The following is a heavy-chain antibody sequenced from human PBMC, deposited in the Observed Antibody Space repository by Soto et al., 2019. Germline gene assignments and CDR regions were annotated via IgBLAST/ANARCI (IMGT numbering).Heavy chain of an antibody. CDR3: ARVVPAAYFDY. D-gene: IGHD2-2*01. CDR1: GYTFTSYG. J-gene: IGHJ4*02. Sequence: QVQLVQSGAEVKKPGASVEVSCKASGYTFTSYGISWVRQAPGQGLEWMGWISAYNGHTNYSQNFQGRVNMTTETSTSTAYMELRSLRSDDTAVFYCARVVPAAYFDYWGQGTLVTVSS. CDR2: ISAYNGHT. V-gene: IGHV1-18*01.